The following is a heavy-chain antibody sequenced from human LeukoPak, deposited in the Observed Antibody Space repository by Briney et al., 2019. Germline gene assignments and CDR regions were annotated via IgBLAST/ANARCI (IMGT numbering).Heavy chain of an antibody. J-gene: IGHJ3*02. V-gene: IGHV3-33*08. CDR3: VRERGPYDAFDI. CDR2: IWSDGNNK. Sequence: PGGSLRLSCAASGFTFSSYDFHWVRQAPGKGLEWVSVIWSDGNNKFYVDSVKGRFTIFRDNSKNTLDLQLNSLRAEDTAMYYCVRERGPYDAFDIWGQGTMVTVSS. CDR1: GFTFSSYD.